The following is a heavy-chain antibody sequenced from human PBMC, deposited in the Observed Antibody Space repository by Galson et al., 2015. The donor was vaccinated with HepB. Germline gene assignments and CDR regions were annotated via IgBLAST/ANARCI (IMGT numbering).Heavy chain of an antibody. CDR1: GYTFTSYA. J-gene: IGHJ3*02. V-gene: IGHV1-3*01. D-gene: IGHD6-19*01. CDR3: ARGGASGWYRYAFDI. Sequence: SVKVSCKASGYTFTSYAMHWVRQAPGQRLEWMGWINAGNGNTKYSQKFQGRVTITRDTSASTAYMELSSLRSEDTAVYYCARGGASGWYRYAFDIWGQGTMVTVSS. CDR2: INAGNGNT.